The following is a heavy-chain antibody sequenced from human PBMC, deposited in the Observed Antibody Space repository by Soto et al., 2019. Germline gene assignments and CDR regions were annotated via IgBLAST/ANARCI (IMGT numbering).Heavy chain of an antibody. V-gene: IGHV4-34*01. Sequence: QVQLQQWGAGLLKPSETLSLTCAVYGGSFSGYYWSWIRQPPGKGLEWIGEINHSGSTNYNPSLKSRVTISVDTSKNQFSLKLSSVTAADTAVYYCARGGYDSGFDYWGQGTLVTVSS. CDR1: GGSFSGYY. CDR3: ARGGYDSGFDY. CDR2: INHSGST. D-gene: IGHD5-12*01. J-gene: IGHJ4*02.